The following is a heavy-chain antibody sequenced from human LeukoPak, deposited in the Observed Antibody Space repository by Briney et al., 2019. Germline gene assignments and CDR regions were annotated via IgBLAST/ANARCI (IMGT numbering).Heavy chain of an antibody. CDR2: IRQDGGES. Sequence: PGGSLRLSCAASGFTFSSYWMSWVRQVPGKGLEWVANIRQDGGESHYVDSVKGRFTISRDNAKNSLFLQMNSLRVEDTAVYYCVREGLGTEATMGSRLNYWGQGTLVTVSS. CDR3: VREGLGTEATMGSRLNY. D-gene: IGHD3-10*01. V-gene: IGHV3-7*01. CDR1: GFTFSSYW. J-gene: IGHJ4*02.